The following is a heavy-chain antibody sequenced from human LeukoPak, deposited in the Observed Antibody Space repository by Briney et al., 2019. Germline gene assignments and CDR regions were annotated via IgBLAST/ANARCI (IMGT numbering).Heavy chain of an antibody. D-gene: IGHD3-22*01. CDR2: IFYSGIS. V-gene: IGHV4-31*03. CDR3: ARLTCSGSSCSVGGGFDV. CDR1: GDSMSSGGYL. J-gene: IGHJ3*01. Sequence: PSETLSLTCTVSGDSMSSGGYLWSWIRQHPGKGLEWIGYIFYSGISYYSPSLQSRLTISIDTSQKHFSLKMTSVTAADTAVYYCARLTCSGSSCSVGGGFDVWGQGTVVTVSS.